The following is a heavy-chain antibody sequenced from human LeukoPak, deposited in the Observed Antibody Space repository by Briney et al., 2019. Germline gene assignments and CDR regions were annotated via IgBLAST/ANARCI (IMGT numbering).Heavy chain of an antibody. V-gene: IGHV3-48*01. D-gene: IGHD3-16*01. Sequence: PGGSQRLSCAASGFTFSSYTMTWVRQAPGKGLEWVSYISSTSSTIYYADSVKGRFTISRDNAKNSLYLQMNSLRAEDTAVYYCASALYPFSYSGLDVWGQGTTVTVSS. CDR3: ASALYPFSYSGLDV. CDR2: ISSTSSTI. CDR1: GFTFSSYT. J-gene: IGHJ6*02.